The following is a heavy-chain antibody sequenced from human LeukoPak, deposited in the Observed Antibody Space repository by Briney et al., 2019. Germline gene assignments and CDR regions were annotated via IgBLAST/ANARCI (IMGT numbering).Heavy chain of an antibody. Sequence: ASVKVSCKAFGYTFTNFGITWVQQAPGQGLEWMGWISAYNGDTKYGQNFQGRVTMTTDTSTTTAYMDLRSLSSDDTAVYYCGRVDMATTKDYWGQGTLVTVSS. CDR3: GRVDMATTKDY. V-gene: IGHV1-18*01. CDR2: ISAYNGDT. J-gene: IGHJ4*02. D-gene: IGHD5-24*01. CDR1: GYTFTNFG.